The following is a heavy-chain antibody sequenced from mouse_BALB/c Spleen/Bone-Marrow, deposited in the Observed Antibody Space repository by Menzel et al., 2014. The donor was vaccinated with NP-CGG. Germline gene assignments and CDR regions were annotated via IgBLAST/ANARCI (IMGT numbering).Heavy chain of an antibody. V-gene: IGHV7-3*02. CDR3: ARGAYGNYFAWFAY. J-gene: IGHJ3*01. D-gene: IGHD2-1*01. CDR2: IRNKANGYTT. Sequence: EVKVVESGGGLVQPGGSLRPSCATSGFTSTDYYMSWVRQPPGKALEWLGFIRNKANGYTTEYSASVKGRFTVSRDNSQSILYLQMNTLRAEDSATYYCARGAYGNYFAWFAYWGQGTLVTVSA. CDR1: GFTSTDYY.